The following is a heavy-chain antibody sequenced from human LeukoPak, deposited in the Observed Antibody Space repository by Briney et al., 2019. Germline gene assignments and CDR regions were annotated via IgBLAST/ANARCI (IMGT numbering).Heavy chain of an antibody. CDR1: GGTFSSYA. D-gene: IGHD2-15*01. J-gene: IGHJ6*04. Sequence: ASVKVSCKASGGTFSSYAISWVRQAPGQGLEWMGGIIPIFGTANYAQKFQGRVTITADESTSTAYMELSSLRSEDTAVYYCARDHCSGGSCYSGYYYYGMDVWGKGTTVTVSS. CDR3: ARDHCSGGSCYSGYYYYGMDV. V-gene: IGHV1-69*13. CDR2: IIPIFGTA.